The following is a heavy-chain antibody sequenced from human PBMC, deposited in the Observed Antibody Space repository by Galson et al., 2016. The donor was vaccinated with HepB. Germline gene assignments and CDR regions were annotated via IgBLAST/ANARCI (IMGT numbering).Heavy chain of an antibody. V-gene: IGHV4-31*03. Sequence: TLSLTCTVSGGSISSGYYYWSWIRQLPGKGLEWIGYISYRGSTDYNPSLQSRVTISADTSKNQLSLMLSSVTAADTAVYFCARDHCTGGVCYSSPWYYGMDVWGQGTTVTVSS. CDR3: ARDHCTGGVCYSSPWYYGMDV. CDR2: ISYRGST. CDR1: GGSISSGYYY. D-gene: IGHD2-8*02. J-gene: IGHJ6*02.